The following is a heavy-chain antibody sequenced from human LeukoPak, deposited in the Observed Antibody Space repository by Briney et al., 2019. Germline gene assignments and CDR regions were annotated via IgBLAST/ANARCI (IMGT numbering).Heavy chain of an antibody. CDR2: IYTSGST. CDR3: ASSQWLASYYYYGMDV. D-gene: IGHD5-12*01. Sequence: SETLSLSCTVSGGSISSYYWSWIRQPAGKGLEWIGRIYTSGSTNYNPSLKSRVTMSVDTSKNQFSLKLSSVTAADTAVYYCASSQWLASYYYYGMDVWGQGTTVTVSS. J-gene: IGHJ6*02. V-gene: IGHV4-4*07. CDR1: GGSISSYY.